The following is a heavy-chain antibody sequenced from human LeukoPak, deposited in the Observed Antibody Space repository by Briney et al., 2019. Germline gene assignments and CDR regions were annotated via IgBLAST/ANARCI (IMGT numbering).Heavy chain of an antibody. CDR3: ASKRGYSYGLDY. V-gene: IGHV1-69*13. CDR2: IIPIFGTA. D-gene: IGHD5-18*01. CDR1: GGTFSSYA. Sequence: SVKVSCKASGGTFSSYAISWVRQAPGQGLEWMGGIIPIFGTANYAQKFQGRVTITADESTSTGYMELSSPRSEDTAVYYCASKRGYSYGLDYWGQGTLVTVSS. J-gene: IGHJ4*02.